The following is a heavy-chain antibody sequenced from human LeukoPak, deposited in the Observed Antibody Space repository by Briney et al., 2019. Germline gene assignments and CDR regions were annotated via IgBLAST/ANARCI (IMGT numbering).Heavy chain of an antibody. Sequence: SSETLSLTCTVSGGSISSSSYYWGWIRQPPGKGLEWIGSIYYSGSTYYNPSLKSRVTISVDTSKNQFSLKLSSVTAADTAVYYCARGWGKWTAHKWGQGTLVTVSS. V-gene: IGHV4-39*01. CDR2: IYYSGST. D-gene: IGHD1-26*01. CDR1: GGSISSSSYY. J-gene: IGHJ4*02. CDR3: ARGWGKWTAHK.